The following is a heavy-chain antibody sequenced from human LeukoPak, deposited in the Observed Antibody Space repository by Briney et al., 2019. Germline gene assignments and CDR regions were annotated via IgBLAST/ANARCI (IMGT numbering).Heavy chain of an antibody. CDR2: ISDDGTKE. V-gene: IGHV3-30-3*01. CDR3: ARDQMGVTGNYYHAFDI. D-gene: IGHD3-22*01. CDR1: GFTFSSYA. Sequence: GGSLRLSCVASGFTFSSYAMHWVRQAPSKGLEWVAVISDDGTKEYYADSVKGRFTISRDNSRNTVYTSKSTLYLQMNSLRAEDTAVYYCARDQMGVTGNYYHAFDIWGQGTMVTVSS. J-gene: IGHJ3*02.